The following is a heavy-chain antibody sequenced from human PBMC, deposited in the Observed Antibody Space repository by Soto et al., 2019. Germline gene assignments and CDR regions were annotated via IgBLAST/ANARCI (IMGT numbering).Heavy chain of an antibody. J-gene: IGHJ4*02. CDR2: IYYNGNT. Sequence: PSETLSLTCTVSRGSISTYYWSWIRQPPGKGLECIGYIYYNGNTNYNPSLKSRVTISVDTSKNQFTLNLNSVTAPDTAVCYCARHATRSYDYWGQGTLVTVS. CDR3: ARHATRSYDY. CDR1: RGSISTYY. V-gene: IGHV4-59*08.